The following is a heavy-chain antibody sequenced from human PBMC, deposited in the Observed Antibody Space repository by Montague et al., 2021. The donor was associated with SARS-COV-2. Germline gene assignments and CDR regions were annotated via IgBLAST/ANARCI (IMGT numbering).Heavy chain of an antibody. CDR1: GFTVSSNY. Sequence: SLRLSCAASGFTVSSNYMSWVRQALGKGLEWVSVIYSGDSTYYAASVKGRFTISSHNTKNTLYLQMNSLRAEDTAVYYCAKGSSGEDFLSRSGLDVWGQGTTGTVSS. CDR2: IYSGDST. V-gene: IGHV3-53*04. D-gene: IGHD2-15*01. CDR3: AKGSSGEDFLSRSGLDV. J-gene: IGHJ6*02.